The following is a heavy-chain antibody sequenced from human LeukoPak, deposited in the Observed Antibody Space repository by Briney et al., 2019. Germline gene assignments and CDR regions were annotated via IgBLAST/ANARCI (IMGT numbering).Heavy chain of an antibody. J-gene: IGHJ3*02. V-gene: IGHV1-18*01. CDR3: ARAQRTAVAGWDAFDI. CDR2: ISAYNGNT. CDR1: GYTFTSYG. D-gene: IGHD6-19*01. Sequence: GASVKVSCKASGYTFTSYGISWVRQAPGQGLEWMGWISAYNGNTNYAQKLQGRVTMTTDTSTSTAYMELRSLRSDDTAVYYCARAQRTAVAGWDAFDIWGQGTMDTVSS.